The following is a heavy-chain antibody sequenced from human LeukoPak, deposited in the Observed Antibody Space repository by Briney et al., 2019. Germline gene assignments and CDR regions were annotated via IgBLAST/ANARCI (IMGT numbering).Heavy chain of an antibody. CDR2: FFQSHKS. CDR1: GHSTTRGYY. CDR3: ARVLPVPYLLDS. V-gene: IGHV4-38-2*01. Sequence: PSETLSLTCAISGHSTTRGYYWAWFRQSPGKGLEWIATFFQSHKSFYNASLESRVTMSLDTSKSQFSLNLTSVTAADTAIYYCARVLPVPYLLDSWGRGTQVTVSS. D-gene: IGHD3-10*02. J-gene: IGHJ4*02.